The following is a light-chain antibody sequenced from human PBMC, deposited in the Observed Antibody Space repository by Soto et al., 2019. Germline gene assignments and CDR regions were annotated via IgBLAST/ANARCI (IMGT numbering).Light chain of an antibody. CDR2: AAS. Sequence: DIQMTQSPSSLSASVEVRVIITCRASQSISNHLNWYQQKPGKAPKLLIFAASSLQSGVPSRFSGSRSGPDFTLTISSLQPEDVATYYCQQSYSSPPTLGQGTKVDIK. J-gene: IGKJ1*01. CDR3: QQSYSSPPT. V-gene: IGKV1-39*01. CDR1: QSISNH.